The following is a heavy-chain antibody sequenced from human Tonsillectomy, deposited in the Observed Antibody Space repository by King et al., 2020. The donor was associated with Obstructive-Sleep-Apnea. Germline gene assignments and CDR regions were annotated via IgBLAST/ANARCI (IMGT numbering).Heavy chain of an antibody. CDR3: AHRSSGGPSGFDY. CDR2: IYCDDDK. Sequence: TLKESGPTLVKPTQTLTLTCTFSGFSLSTSGVGVGWIRQPPGKALEWLARIYCDDDKRYRPSRKSRLTTTKDTSENQVVFTMTNMEPVDTATYYCAHRSSGGPSGFDYWGQGTLVTVSS. D-gene: IGHD6-19*01. V-gene: IGHV2-5*02. CDR1: GFSLSTSGVG. J-gene: IGHJ4*02.